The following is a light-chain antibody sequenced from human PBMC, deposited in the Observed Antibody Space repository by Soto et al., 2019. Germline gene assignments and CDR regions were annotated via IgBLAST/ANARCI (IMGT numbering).Light chain of an antibody. CDR1: QSVTRY. Sequence: EIVLTQSPATLSLSPGERATLSCRASQSVTRYLAWYQQRPGQTPRLLIYDASNRATGIPARFSGSGSGTDFTLSISSLEPEDFAVYYCQQYETFSGTFGPGTKVEI. CDR3: QQYETFSGT. V-gene: IGKV3-11*01. CDR2: DAS. J-gene: IGKJ1*01.